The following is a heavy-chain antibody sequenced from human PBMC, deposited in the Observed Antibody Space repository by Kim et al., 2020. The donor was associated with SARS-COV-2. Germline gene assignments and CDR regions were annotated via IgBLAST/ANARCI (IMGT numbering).Heavy chain of an antibody. CDR3: ARRNSYSGSGSYLPPRPFNY. CDR2: IYYGGNT. J-gene: IGHJ4*02. CDR1: GGSISSSSYY. Sequence: SETLSLTCTVSGGSISSSSYYWGWIRQPPGKGLEWIGTIYYGGNTYYNPSLKSRVTISVDTSKDQFSLKLSSVTAADTAVYYCARRNSYSGSGSYLPPRPFNYWGQGTLVTVS. D-gene: IGHD3-10*01. V-gene: IGHV4-39*01.